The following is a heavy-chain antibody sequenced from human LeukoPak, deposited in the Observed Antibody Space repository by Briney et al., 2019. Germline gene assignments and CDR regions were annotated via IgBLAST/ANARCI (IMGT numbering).Heavy chain of an antibody. Sequence: SETLSLTCTISGGSISSYYWSWIRQPPGKGLEWIGYIYYSGSTNYNPSLKSRVTISVDTSKNQFSLKLSSVTAADTAVYYCARIREWALDAFDIWGQGTMVTVSS. V-gene: IGHV4-59*01. D-gene: IGHD1-26*01. CDR2: IYYSGST. CDR1: GGSISSYY. J-gene: IGHJ3*02. CDR3: ARIREWALDAFDI.